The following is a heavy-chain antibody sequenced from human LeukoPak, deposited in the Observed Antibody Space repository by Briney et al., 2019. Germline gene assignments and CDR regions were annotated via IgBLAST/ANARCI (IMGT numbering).Heavy chain of an antibody. V-gene: IGHV3-30*04. CDR1: GFSFSSYA. CDR2: ISYDGSNR. J-gene: IGHJ4*02. D-gene: IGHD2-2*01. CDR3: ARGDCSSTSCYLFDY. Sequence: PGGSLRLSCAASGFSFSSYAMHWVRQAPGTGLEWVAVISYDGSNRYYADSVKGRFTISRDNSENTLYLQMNSLRAEDTAVYYCARGDCSSTSCYLFDYWGQGTLVTVSS.